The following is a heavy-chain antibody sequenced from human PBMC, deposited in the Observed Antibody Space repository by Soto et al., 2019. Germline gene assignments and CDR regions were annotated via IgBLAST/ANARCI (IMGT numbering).Heavy chain of an antibody. J-gene: IGHJ5*02. D-gene: IGHD3-22*01. CDR1: GGSFSGYY. V-gene: IGHV4-34*01. Sequence: SETLSLTCAVYGGSFSGYYWSWIRQPPGKGLEWIGEINHSGSTNYNPSLKSRVTISADTSKNQFSLKLSSVTAADTAVYYCARGWGYDSSGYYFNWFDPWGQGTLVTVSS. CDR3: ARGWGYDSSGYYFNWFDP. CDR2: INHSGST.